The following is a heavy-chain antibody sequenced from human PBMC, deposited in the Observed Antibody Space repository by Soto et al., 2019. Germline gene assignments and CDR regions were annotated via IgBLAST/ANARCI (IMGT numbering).Heavy chain of an antibody. CDR2: VSFDGSIK. J-gene: IGHJ4*02. CDR1: GFTFKRHG. V-gene: IGHV3-30*18. CDR3: AKDSRFGGWGFEF. D-gene: IGHD6-19*01. Sequence: QVQLVESGGGVVQPGRSLRLSCAASGFTFKRHGMHWVRQAPGKGLEWVTFVSFDGSIKYYADSVKGRFTISRDNSKNILYLQMNSLRPEDTAVYYCAKDSRFGGWGFEFWGQGTLVTASS.